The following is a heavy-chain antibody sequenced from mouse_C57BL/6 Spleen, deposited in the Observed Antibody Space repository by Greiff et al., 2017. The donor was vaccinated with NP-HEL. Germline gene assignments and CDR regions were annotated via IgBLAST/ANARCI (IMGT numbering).Heavy chain of an antibody. CDR1: GYTFTSYW. Sequence: QVQLQQPGAELVRPGTSVKLSCKASGYTFTSYWMHWVKQRPGQGLEWIGVIDPSDSYTNYNQKFKGKATLTVDTSSSTAYMQLSSLTSEDSAVYCCARECSYWGQGTLVTVSA. CDR3: ARECSY. V-gene: IGHV1-59*01. CDR2: IDPSDSYT. J-gene: IGHJ3*01. D-gene: IGHD6-1*01.